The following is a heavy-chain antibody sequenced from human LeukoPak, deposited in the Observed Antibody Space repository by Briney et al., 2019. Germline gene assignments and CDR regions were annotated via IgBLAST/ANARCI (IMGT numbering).Heavy chain of an antibody. CDR3: ARAPSYSDY. Sequence: AGGSLRLSCAASGFTFSSYSMNWVRQAPGKGLEWVSYISSSSSTIYYADSVKGRFTISRDNAKNSLYLQMNSLRAEDTAVYYCARAPSYSDYWGQGTLVTVSS. V-gene: IGHV3-48*04. CDR2: ISSSSSTI. CDR1: GFTFSSYS. J-gene: IGHJ4*02.